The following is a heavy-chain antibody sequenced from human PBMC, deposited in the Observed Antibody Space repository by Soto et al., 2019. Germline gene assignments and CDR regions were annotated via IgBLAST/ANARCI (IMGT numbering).Heavy chain of an antibody. D-gene: IGHD6-19*01. CDR2: IIPIFGTA. CDR1: GGTFSSSG. CDR3: ARDVSGWYAY. V-gene: IGHV1-69*13. J-gene: IGHJ4*02. Sequence: SVKVSCKASGGTFSSSGISWVRQAPGQGLEWMGKIIPIFGTANYAQKFQGRVTITADESTSTAYMELSSLRSDDTAVYFCARDVSGWYAYWGQGTLVTVS.